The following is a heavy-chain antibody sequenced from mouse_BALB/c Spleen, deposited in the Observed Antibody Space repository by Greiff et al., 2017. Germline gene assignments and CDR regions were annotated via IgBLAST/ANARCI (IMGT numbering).Heavy chain of an antibody. CDR3: AKNGRPYAMDY. CDR2: IWRGGST. J-gene: IGHJ4*01. CDR1: GFSLTSYG. Sequence: VKLQESGPSLVQPSQSLSITCTVSGFSLTSYGVHWVRQSPGKGLEWLGVIWRGGSTDYNAAFMSRLSITKDNSKSQVFFKMNSLQADDTAIYYCAKNGRPYAMDYWGQGTSVTVSS. V-gene: IGHV2-5-1*01.